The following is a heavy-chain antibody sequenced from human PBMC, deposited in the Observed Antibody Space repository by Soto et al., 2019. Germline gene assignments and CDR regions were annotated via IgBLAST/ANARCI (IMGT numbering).Heavy chain of an antibody. CDR2: ISYDGSNK. CDR1: GFTFSSYA. D-gene: IGHD3-10*01. Sequence: GSLRLSCAASGFTFSSYAMHWVRQAPGKGLEWVAVISYDGSNKYYADSVKGRFTISRDNSKNTLYLQMNSLRAEDTAVYYCARVRGELLRSYYYGMDVWGQGTTVTVSS. V-gene: IGHV3-30-3*01. CDR3: ARVRGELLRSYYYGMDV. J-gene: IGHJ6*02.